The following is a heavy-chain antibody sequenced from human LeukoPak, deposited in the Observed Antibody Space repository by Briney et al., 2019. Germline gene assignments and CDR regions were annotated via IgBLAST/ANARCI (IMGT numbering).Heavy chain of an antibody. CDR2: IYYSGST. Sequence: SETLSLTCTVSGGSISSYYWSWIRQPPGKGLEWIGYIYYSGSTNYNPSLKSRVTISVDTSKNQFSLKLSSVTAADTAVYYCARGLWFLNYADAFDIWGQGTMVTVSS. CDR1: GGSISSYY. J-gene: IGHJ3*02. V-gene: IGHV4-59*12. CDR3: ARGLWFLNYADAFDI. D-gene: IGHD1-7*01.